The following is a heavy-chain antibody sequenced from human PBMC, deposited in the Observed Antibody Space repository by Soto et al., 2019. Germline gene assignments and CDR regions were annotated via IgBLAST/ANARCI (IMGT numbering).Heavy chain of an antibody. CDR1: GYSFSSNS. CDR2: ITPFNGDT. J-gene: IGHJ4*02. Sequence: QVQLVQSGAEVKKAGASVKVSCKASGYSFSSNSIHWVRQAPGQGLEWMGWITPFNGDTSYAQKFQGRVTMTTDTSTSTVFMELRSLRFHDTAVYYCARVRVVVGATVDSWGQGTLVTVSS. V-gene: IGHV1-18*04. CDR3: ARVRVVVGATVDS. D-gene: IGHD2-15*01.